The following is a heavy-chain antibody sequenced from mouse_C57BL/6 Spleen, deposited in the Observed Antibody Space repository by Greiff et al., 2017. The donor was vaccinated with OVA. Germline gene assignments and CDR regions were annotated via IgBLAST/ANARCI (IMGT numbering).Heavy chain of an antibody. J-gene: IGHJ3*01. CDR2: IWSGGRT. CDR1: GFSLTSYG. Sequence: QVQLKESGPGLVQPSQSLSITCTVSGFSLTSYGVHWVRQSPGKGLEWLGVIWSGGRTDYNAAFISRLSISKDNSKSQVFFKMNSLQADDTAIYYCAKAYYSNYWFAYWGQGTLVTVSA. V-gene: IGHV2-2*01. CDR3: AKAYYSNYWFAY. D-gene: IGHD2-5*01.